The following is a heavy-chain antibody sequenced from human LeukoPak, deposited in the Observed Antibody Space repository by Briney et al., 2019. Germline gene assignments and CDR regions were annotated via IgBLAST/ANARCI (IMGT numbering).Heavy chain of an antibody. CDR2: IYNNGNT. D-gene: IGHD1-14*01. J-gene: IGHJ5*02. CDR1: GGPLKSYY. V-gene: IGHV4-59*01. CDR3: ARARINWFDP. Sequence: PSETLSLTCSVSGGPLKSYYWNWIRQPRGKGLEWIGYIYNNGNTNYNPSLKSRVTISVDTSKNQFSLKLSSVTAADTALYYCARARINWFDPWGQGTLVTVSS.